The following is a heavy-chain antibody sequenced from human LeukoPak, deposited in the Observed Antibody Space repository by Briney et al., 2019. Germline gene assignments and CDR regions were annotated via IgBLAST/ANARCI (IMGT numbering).Heavy chain of an antibody. CDR3: AVRGDSYGSIDY. D-gene: IGHD5-18*01. V-gene: IGHV4-34*01. J-gene: IGHJ4*02. CDR2: INHSGST. CDR1: GGSFSGYY. Sequence: SETPSLTCAVYGGSFSGYYWSWIRQPPGKGLEWIGEINHSGSTNYNPSLKSRVTISVDTSKNQFSLKLSSVTAADTAVYYCAVRGDSYGSIDYWGQGTLATVSS.